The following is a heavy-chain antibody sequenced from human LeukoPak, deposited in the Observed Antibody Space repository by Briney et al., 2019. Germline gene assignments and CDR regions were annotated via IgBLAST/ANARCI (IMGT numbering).Heavy chain of an antibody. J-gene: IGHJ4*02. D-gene: IGHD3-22*01. CDR1: GASISSYY. CDR2: IYYSGSI. V-gene: IGHV4-59*01. CDR3: ARENPSGYYNRPIDY. Sequence: SETLSLTCTVSGASISSYYWSWIRQPPGKGLEWIGDIYYSGSIKYNPSLKSRVTMSVDTSKNQFSLKLSSVTAADTAIYYCARENPSGYYNRPIDYWGEGTLVTVSS.